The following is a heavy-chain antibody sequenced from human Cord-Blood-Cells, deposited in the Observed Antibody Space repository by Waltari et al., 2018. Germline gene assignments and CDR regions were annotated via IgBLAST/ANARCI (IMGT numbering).Heavy chain of an antibody. V-gene: IGHV4-34*01. D-gene: IGHD4-4*01. CDR1: GGSFSGYY. CDR3: ARKGRVVTTYFDY. J-gene: IGHJ4*02. Sequence: QVQLQQWGAGLLKPSETLSLNCAVYGGSFSGYYWSWIRQPPGKGLEGIGEINHSGSTNYNPSLKSRVTISVDTSKNQFSLKLSSVTAADTAVYYCARKGRVVTTYFDYWGQGTLVTVSS. CDR2: INHSGST.